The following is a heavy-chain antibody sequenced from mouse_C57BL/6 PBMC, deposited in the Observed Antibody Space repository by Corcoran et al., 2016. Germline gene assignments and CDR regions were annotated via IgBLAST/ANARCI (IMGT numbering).Heavy chain of an antibody. CDR1: GYTFPDYY. D-gene: IGHD1-1*01. V-gene: IGHV1-75*01. Sequence: QVQLQQSGPELVKPGASVKISCKASGYTFPDYYINWVKQRPGKGLDWIGWIFPGSGSTYYNEKFKGKATLTVDKSSSTAYMLLRSLPSEDSAVYFCAIRVDYYGSSPHWYFDVWCTGTTVTFSS. J-gene: IGHJ1*03. CDR2: IFPGSGST. CDR3: AIRVDYYGSSPHWYFDV.